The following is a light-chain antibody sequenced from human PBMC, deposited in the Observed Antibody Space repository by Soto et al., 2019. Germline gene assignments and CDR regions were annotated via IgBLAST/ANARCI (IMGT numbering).Light chain of an antibody. V-gene: IGKV4-1*01. CDR2: GAS. CDR3: QQHYINPIT. J-gene: IGKJ5*01. CDR1: QSVLYNSNNKNH. Sequence: DFVMTQAPDSLAVSLGERATINCKSSQSVLYNSNNKNHLGWFQQKPGHPPKLLIYGASFRPSGVPDRFSGSGSGTDFTLTISSLQAEDVAVYYCQQHYINPITFGQGTRLEIK.